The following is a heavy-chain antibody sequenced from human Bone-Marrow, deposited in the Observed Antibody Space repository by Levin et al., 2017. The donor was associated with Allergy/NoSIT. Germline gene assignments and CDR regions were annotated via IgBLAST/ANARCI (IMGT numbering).Heavy chain of an antibody. Sequence: ETLSLTCAASGFTFSSYAMSWVRQAPGKGLEWVSTISGSGGNTYYADSVKGRFTISRDNSKNTLYLQMDSLRAEDTAVYYCAKLPVPTRYCTSTTCTNWLDPWGQGTLVTVSS. CDR2: ISGSGGNT. CDR3: AKLPVPTRYCTSTTCTNWLDP. V-gene: IGHV3-23*01. D-gene: IGHD2-2*01. CDR1: GFTFSSYA. J-gene: IGHJ5*02.